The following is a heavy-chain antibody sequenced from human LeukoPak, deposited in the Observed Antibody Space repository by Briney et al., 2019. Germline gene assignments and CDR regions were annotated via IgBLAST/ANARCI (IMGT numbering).Heavy chain of an antibody. CDR2: IYYSGST. J-gene: IGHJ5*02. CDR3: ARRIARYSSGYYEGYNWFDP. D-gene: IGHD3-22*01. CDR1: GGSISSSSYY. V-gene: IGHV4-39*01. Sequence: KPSETLSLTCTVSGGSISSSSYYWGWIRQPPGKGLEWIGSIYYSGSTYYNPSLKSRVTISVDTSKNQFSLKLSSVTAADTAVYYCARRIARYSSGYYEGYNWFDPWGQGTLVTVSS.